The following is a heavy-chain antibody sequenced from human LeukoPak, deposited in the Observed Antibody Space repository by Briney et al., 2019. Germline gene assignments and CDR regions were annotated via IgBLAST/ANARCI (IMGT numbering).Heavy chain of an antibody. D-gene: IGHD3-22*01. CDR2: ISDSGGDT. V-gene: IGHV3-23*01. Sequence: GGSLRLSCAASGFTFSYYAMSWVRQAPGRGLEWVSVISDSGGDTSYADSGKGRFTISRDNSKNTVHLQMNSLRAEDTAVYYCARALLGYYDSRGTYYYMDVWGKGTTVTVSS. CDR1: GFTFSYYA. J-gene: IGHJ6*03. CDR3: ARALLGYYDSRGTYYYMDV.